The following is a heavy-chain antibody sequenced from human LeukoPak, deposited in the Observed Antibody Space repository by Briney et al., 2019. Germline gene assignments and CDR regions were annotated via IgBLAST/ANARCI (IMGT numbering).Heavy chain of an antibody. CDR2: ISYDGSNK. J-gene: IGHJ4*02. D-gene: IGHD3-10*01. V-gene: IGHV3-30*04. Sequence: GGSLRLSCAASGFTFSSYAMHWVRQAPGKGLEWVAVISYDGSNKYYADSVKGRFTISRDNSKNTLYLQMNSLRAEDTAVYYCASGSYFDYWGQGTLVTVSS. CDR3: ASGSYFDY. CDR1: GFTFSSYA.